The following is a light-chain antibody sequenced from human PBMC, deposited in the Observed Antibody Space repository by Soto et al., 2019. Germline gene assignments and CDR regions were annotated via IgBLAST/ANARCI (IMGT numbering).Light chain of an antibody. CDR3: QQSYSTPVT. CDR1: QSISSY. J-gene: IGKJ2*01. Sequence: DIQMTQSPSSLSASVGDRVTITCRASQSISSYLNWYQQKPGTAPTLLIYAASSLQSGVPSRFSGSGSGTDFTLTISSLQPEDFATYYCQQSYSTPVTFGQGTKLEIK. CDR2: AAS. V-gene: IGKV1-39*01.